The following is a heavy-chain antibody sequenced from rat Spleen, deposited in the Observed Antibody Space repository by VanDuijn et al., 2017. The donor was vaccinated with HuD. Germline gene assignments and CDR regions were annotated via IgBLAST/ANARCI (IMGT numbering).Heavy chain of an antibody. CDR1: GFTFSDYY. Sequence: EVQLVESGGGLVQPGRSLKLSCATSGFTFSDYYMAWVRQAPTKGLDWVATISYDGSTTYYRDSVKGRFTISRDDGKSTLYLEMDSLRSEDMATYYGGRQGYLRDWYFDFWGPGTMITVSS. CDR3: GRQGYLRDWYFDF. J-gene: IGHJ1*01. D-gene: IGHD2-5*01. CDR2: ISYDGSTT. V-gene: IGHV5-29*01.